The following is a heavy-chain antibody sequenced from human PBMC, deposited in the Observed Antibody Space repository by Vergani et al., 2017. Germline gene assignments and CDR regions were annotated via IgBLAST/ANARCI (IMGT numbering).Heavy chain of an antibody. D-gene: IGHD2-2*02. V-gene: IGHV1-2*02. CDR2: INPNSGGT. CDR1: GYTFTGYY. J-gene: IGHJ5*02. CDR3: ARDGPPIVVVPAAIRDWFDP. Sequence: QVQLVQSGAEVKKPGASVKVSCKASGYTFTGYYMHWVRQAPGQGLEWMGWINPNSGGTNDAQKFQGRVTMTRDTSISTAYMELSRLRSDDTAVYYCARDGPPIVVVPAAIRDWFDPWGQGTLVTVSS.